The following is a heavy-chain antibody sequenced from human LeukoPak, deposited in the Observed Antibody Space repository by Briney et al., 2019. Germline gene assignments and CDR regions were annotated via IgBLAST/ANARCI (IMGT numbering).Heavy chain of an antibody. Sequence: PGGSLRLSCAASGFTFSSYGMHWVRQAPGKGLDWVAVISYDGSNKYYADSVMGRFTISRDNSKNTLDLQVNSLRAEDTAVYYCAKSVYYGSGYVEDWGQGTLVTVSS. CDR3: AKSVYYGSGYVED. CDR2: ISYDGSNK. J-gene: IGHJ4*02. D-gene: IGHD3-10*01. V-gene: IGHV3-30*18. CDR1: GFTFSSYG.